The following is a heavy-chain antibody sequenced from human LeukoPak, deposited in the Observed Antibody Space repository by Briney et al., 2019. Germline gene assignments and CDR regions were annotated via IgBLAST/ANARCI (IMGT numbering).Heavy chain of an antibody. V-gene: IGHV3-9*03. CDR3: AKGEQQLADAFDI. D-gene: IGHD6-13*01. CDR1: GFTFDDYA. Sequence: PGGSLRLSCAASGFTFDDYAMHWVRQAPGKGLEWVSGISWNSGSIGYADSVKGRFTISRDNAKNSLYLQMNSLRAEDMALYYCAKGEQQLADAFDIWGQGTMATVSS. CDR2: ISWNSGSI. J-gene: IGHJ3*02.